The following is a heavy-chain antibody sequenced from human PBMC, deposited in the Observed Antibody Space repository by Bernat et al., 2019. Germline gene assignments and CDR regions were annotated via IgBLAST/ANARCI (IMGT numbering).Heavy chain of an antibody. CDR2: ISYDGSNK. D-gene: IGHD6-19*01. J-gene: IGHJ4*02. CDR1: GFTFSSYA. V-gene: IGHV3-30-3*01. Sequence: QVQLVESGGGVVQPGRSLRLSCAASGFTFSSYAMHWVRQAPGKGLEWVAVISYDGSNKYYADSVKGRFTISRDNSKNTLYLQMNSLRAEDTAVYYCAREGAVAGVYYFDYWGQGTLVTVSP. CDR3: AREGAVAGVYYFDY.